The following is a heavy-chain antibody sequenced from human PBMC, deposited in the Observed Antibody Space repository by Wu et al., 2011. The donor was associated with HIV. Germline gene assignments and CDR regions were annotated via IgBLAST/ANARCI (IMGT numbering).Heavy chain of an antibody. CDR2: IIPMFSRT. J-gene: IGHJ3*01. Sequence: QVQLVQSGAEVKKPGSSVKVSCKASGGTFSDSAISWVRQAPGQGLEWMGGIIPMFSRTKYAQKFEGRVSITTDKSTTTAYMEMGRLTSDDTALFYCATVAGPAADEAFDVWGQGTMVTVSS. CDR3: ATVAGPAADEAFDV. CDR1: GGTFSDSA. V-gene: IGHV1-69*05. D-gene: IGHD2-2*01.